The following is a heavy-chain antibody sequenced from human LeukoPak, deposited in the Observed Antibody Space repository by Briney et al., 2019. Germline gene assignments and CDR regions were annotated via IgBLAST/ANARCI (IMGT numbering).Heavy chain of an antibody. V-gene: IGHV1-2*02. CDR1: GYTFIGYY. J-gene: IGHJ4*02. Sequence: GASVKVSCKASGYTFIGYYMHWVRQAPGQGLEWMGWINPNSGGTNYAQKFLGRLTVTGDTSISTAYMELSRLGSDDTAVYYCARSRYDVLTGSPDYWGQGTLVTVSS. CDR2: INPNSGGT. CDR3: ARSRYDVLTGSPDY. D-gene: IGHD3-9*01.